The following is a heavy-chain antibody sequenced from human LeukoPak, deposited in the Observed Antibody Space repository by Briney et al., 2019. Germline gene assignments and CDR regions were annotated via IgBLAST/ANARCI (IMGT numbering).Heavy chain of an antibody. CDR1: GGSISGYY. V-gene: IGHV4-59*04. CDR3: AKLTCSSTFCPLDY. D-gene: IGHD2-2*01. CDR2: VSYSGTT. Sequence: SETLSLTCTVSGGSISGYYWSWIRQPPGKGLEWIGTVSYSGTTYYSPSLKSRVTISVDTSKNQFSLRLTSVTAADTALYYCAKLTCSSTFCPLDYWGQGTLVTVSS. J-gene: IGHJ4*02.